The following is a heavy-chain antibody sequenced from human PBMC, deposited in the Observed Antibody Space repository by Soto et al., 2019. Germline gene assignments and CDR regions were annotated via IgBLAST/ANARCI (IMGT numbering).Heavy chain of an antibody. J-gene: IGHJ5*02. CDR1: GFTFSNSW. Sequence: EVQLVESGGGLVQPGGSLRLSCAASGFTFSNSWMSWVRQAPGKGLEWVATIKQDGSERYYVDSVKGRFTISRDNAKNSLYLPMDSLGAEDTAVYYCARNFCRRTSCNLPNWFDLWGQGTLVTVSS. CDR3: ARNFCRRTSCNLPNWFDL. CDR2: IKQDGSER. V-gene: IGHV3-7*01. D-gene: IGHD2-2*01.